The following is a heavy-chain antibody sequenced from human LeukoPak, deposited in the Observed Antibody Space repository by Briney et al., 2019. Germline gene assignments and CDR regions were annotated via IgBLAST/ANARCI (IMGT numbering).Heavy chain of an antibody. V-gene: IGHV3-23*01. CDR3: VRDTGDGYKWSARFDF. CDR2: ISGSGGST. J-gene: IGHJ4*02. Sequence: GGSLRLSCAASGFTFSSYAMSWVRQAPGKGLEWVSAISGSGGSTYYADSVKGRFTISRDNSKNTLYLQMNSLRSDDTAIFYCVRDTGDGYKWSARFDFWGQGTMVTVSS. CDR1: GFTFSSYA. D-gene: IGHD5-24*01.